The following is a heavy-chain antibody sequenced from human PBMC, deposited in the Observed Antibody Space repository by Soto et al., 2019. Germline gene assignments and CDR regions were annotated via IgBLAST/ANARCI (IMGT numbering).Heavy chain of an antibody. CDR2: IYYSGST. CDR3: ATNRAQLRYFDWLSTLNWFDP. J-gene: IGHJ5*02. D-gene: IGHD3-9*01. V-gene: IGHV4-39*01. CDR1: GGSISSSSYY. Sequence: SETLSLTCTVSGGSISSSSYYWGWNRQPPGKGLEWIGSIYYSGSTYYNPSLKSRVTISVDTSKNQFSLKLSSVTAADTAVYYRATNRAQLRYFDWLSTLNWFDPWGQGTLVTVSS.